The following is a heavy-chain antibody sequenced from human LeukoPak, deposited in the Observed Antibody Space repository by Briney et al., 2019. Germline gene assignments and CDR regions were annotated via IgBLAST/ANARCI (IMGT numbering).Heavy chain of an antibody. D-gene: IGHD3-9*01. CDR2: IRSKANSYAT. CDR1: GFTISGST. Sequence: GGSLRLSCAVSGFTISGSTMHWVRQASGKGLEWVGRIRSKANSYATAYAASVEGRFTISRDDSKNTAYLQMNSLKTEDTAVYYCTRTSDILTGYTPREAYYYYYHMDVWGKGTTVTISS. CDR3: TRTSDILTGYTPREAYYYYYHMDV. J-gene: IGHJ6*03. V-gene: IGHV3-73*01.